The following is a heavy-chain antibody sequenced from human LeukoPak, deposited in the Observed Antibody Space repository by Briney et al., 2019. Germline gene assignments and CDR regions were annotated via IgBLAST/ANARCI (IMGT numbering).Heavy chain of an antibody. D-gene: IGHD6-19*01. J-gene: IGHJ4*02. Sequence: GAFLRLSCAASGFSFSSYEMNWVRQAPGKVLEWISYITSSGATKYSADFVKGRFTISRDNAKNSLYLQMTSLGDEDTAFYYCVRESRSDWYVGYFDYWGRGTLVTVSS. CDR1: GFSFSSYE. V-gene: IGHV3-48*03. CDR2: ITSSGATK. CDR3: VRESRSDWYVGYFDY.